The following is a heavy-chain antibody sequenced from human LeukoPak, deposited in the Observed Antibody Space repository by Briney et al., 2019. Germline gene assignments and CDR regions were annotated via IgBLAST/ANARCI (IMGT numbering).Heavy chain of an antibody. J-gene: IGHJ3*02. CDR2: IYYSGST. CDR3: ARAFPFDDYGDPDAFDI. D-gene: IGHD4-17*01. CDR1: GVSMSSGAFY. V-gene: IGHV4-30-4*08. Sequence: SQTLSLTCTVSGVSMSSGAFYWSWIRQHPGKGLEWIGNIYYSGSTYYNPSLKSRVTISVDRSKNQFSLKLTSVTAADTAVYYCARAFPFDDYGDPDAFDIWGQGTMVTVSS.